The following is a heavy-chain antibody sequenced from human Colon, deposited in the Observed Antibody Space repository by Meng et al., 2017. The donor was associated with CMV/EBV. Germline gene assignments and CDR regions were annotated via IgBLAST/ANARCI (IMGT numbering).Heavy chain of an antibody. V-gene: IGHV3-9*01. CDR2: ITWNSGLR. CDR3: VRDTGTGSYVTGFDH. D-gene: IGHD1-26*01. J-gene: IGHJ4*02. CDR1: GFTFSSYS. Sequence: SLKISCSTSGFTFSSYSLNWVRQAPGKGLEWVAGITWNSGLRAYAESVKGRFSISRDNAKNSVYLQLHSLRPEETALYYCVRDTGTGSYVTGFDHWGQGTLVTVSS.